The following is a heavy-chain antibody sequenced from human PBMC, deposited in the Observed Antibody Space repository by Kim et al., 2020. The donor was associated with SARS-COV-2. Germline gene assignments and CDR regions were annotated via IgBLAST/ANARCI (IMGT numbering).Heavy chain of an antibody. CDR1: GGSISSYY. D-gene: IGHD6-19*01. CDR3: ARYSSDWFFDY. J-gene: IGHJ4*02. Sequence: SETLSLTCTVSGGSISSYYWSWIRQPPGKGLEWIGYIYYSGSTNYNPSLKSRVTISVDTSKNQFSLKLSSVTAADTAVYYCARYSSDWFFDYWGQGTLVTVSS. V-gene: IGHV4-59*01. CDR2: IYYSGST.